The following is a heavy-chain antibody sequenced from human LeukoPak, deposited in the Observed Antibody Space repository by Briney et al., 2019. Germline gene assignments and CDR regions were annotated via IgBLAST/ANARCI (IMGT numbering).Heavy chain of an antibody. CDR1: GGSFSGCY. D-gene: IGHD3-3*01. CDR2: INHSGST. J-gene: IGHJ3*02. CDR3: ARGRGGTEPPYYDFWSGYYSSDAFDI. Sequence: SETLSLTCAVYGGSFSGCYWSWIRQPPGKGLEWIGEINHSGSTNYNPSLKSRVTISVDTSKNQFSLKLSSVTAADTAVYYCARGRGGTEPPYYDFWSGYYSSDAFDIWGQGTMVTVSS. V-gene: IGHV4-34*01.